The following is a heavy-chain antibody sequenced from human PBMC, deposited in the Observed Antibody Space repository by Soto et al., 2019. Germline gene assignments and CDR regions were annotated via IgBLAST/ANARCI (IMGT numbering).Heavy chain of an antibody. CDR3: TSTREAGAVAGTPLRYDDDGLDV. CDR1: GFTFSGSA. CDR2: IRSKANSYAT. J-gene: IGHJ6*02. Sequence: GGSLRLSCAASGFTFSGSAMHWVRQASGKGLEWVGRIRSKANSYATAYAASVKGRFTISRDDSKNTAYLQMNSLKTEETDVYYCTSTREAGAVAGTPLRYDDDGLDVWGQGTTVTVSS. D-gene: IGHD6-19*01. V-gene: IGHV3-73*01.